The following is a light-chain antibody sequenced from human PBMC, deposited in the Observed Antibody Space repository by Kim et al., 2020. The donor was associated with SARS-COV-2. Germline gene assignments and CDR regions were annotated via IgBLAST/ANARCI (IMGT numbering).Light chain of an antibody. CDR1: TGAVNSGYY. CDR3: RLYYGGAQLV. V-gene: IGLV7-43*01. J-gene: IGLJ2*01. Sequence: GGTVPLNCRSSTGAVNSGYYPNWCQQKTGPAPKALISRTRHKLSWTPARFSGARLGGKAALTLSGVQPEDEAEYYCRLYYGGAQLVFGGGTQLTVL. CDR2: RTR.